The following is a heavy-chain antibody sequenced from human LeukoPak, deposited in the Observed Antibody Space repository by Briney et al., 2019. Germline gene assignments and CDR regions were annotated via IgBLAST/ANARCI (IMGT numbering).Heavy chain of an antibody. CDR3: AGGSITIFGVDHYYYYYGMDV. D-gene: IGHD3-3*01. Sequence: SQTLSLTCTVSGGSISSGSYYWSWIRQPAGKGLEWIGRIYTSGSTNYNPSLKSRVTISVDTSKNQFSLKLSSVTAADTAVYYCAGGSITIFGVDHYYYYYGMDVRGQGTTVTVSS. CDR2: IYTSGST. V-gene: IGHV4-61*02. CDR1: GGSISSGSYY. J-gene: IGHJ6*02.